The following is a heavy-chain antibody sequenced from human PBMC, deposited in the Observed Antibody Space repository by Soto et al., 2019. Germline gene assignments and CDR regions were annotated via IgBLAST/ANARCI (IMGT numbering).Heavy chain of an antibody. D-gene: IGHD6-13*01. CDR1: GGSISYYY. Sequence: SETLSLTCTVSGGSISYYYWSWIRQSAGKGLEWIGRIYPSGSTNYNPSLKGRVTMSVDTSNNQFSLNLGSVTAADTAVYYCARDRTAAGPSNWFDSWGQGSLGTVSA. J-gene: IGHJ5*01. V-gene: IGHV4-4*07. CDR2: IYPSGST. CDR3: ARDRTAAGPSNWFDS.